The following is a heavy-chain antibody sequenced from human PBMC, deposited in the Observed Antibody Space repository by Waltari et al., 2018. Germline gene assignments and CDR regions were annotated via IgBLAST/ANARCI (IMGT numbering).Heavy chain of an antibody. V-gene: IGHV4-59*01. D-gene: IGHD1-26*01. Sequence: QVQLQESGPGLVKPSETLSLTCTVSGGSISSYYWIWIRQPPGKGLEWIGYIYYSGSTNYNPSLKSRVTISVDTSKNQFSLKLSSVTAADTAVYYCARDATRIVGATTSYYYYGMDVWGQGTTVTVSS. CDR1: GGSISSYY. CDR3: ARDATRIVGATTSYYYYGMDV. CDR2: IYYSGST. J-gene: IGHJ6*02.